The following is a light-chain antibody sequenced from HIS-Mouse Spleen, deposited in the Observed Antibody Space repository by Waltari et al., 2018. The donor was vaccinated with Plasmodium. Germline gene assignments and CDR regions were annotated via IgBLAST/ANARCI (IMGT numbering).Light chain of an antibody. CDR3: CSYAGSYTYV. V-gene: IGLV2-11*01. CDR2: HVS. Sequence: QSALTQPRSVSGSPGQSVTISCTGTSSDVGCYNHVSWYPQHPGKAPKLMIYHVSKRPSGVPDRFSGSKSGNTASLTISGLQAEDEADYYCCSYAGSYTYVFGTGTKVTVL. J-gene: IGLJ1*01. CDR1: SSDVGCYNH.